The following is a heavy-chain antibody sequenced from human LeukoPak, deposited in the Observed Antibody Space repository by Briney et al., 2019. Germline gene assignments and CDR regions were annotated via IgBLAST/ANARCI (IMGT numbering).Heavy chain of an antibody. Sequence: GSSVKVSCKASGGTFSSYAINWVRQAPGQGLEWMGRIIPMLGIANSAQKFQGRVTITADKSTSTAYMELSRLRSDDTAVYYCARDGYDSSGYYYLTSPRPHWYFDLWGRGTLVTVSS. CDR2: IIPMLGIA. CDR3: ARDGYDSSGYYYLTSPRPHWYFDL. D-gene: IGHD3-22*01. J-gene: IGHJ2*01. V-gene: IGHV1-69*04. CDR1: GGTFSSYA.